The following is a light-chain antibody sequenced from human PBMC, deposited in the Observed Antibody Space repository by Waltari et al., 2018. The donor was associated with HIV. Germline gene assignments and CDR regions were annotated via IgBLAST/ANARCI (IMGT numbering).Light chain of an antibody. Sequence: IVLTQSPGTLSLSPGERATLSCRASQSVSSGYLAWYQKKPGQAPRLLISGASSRATGIPDRFSGSGSGTDFTLTISRLEPEDFAVYYCQQYGSSRAWTFGQGTKVEIK. V-gene: IGKV3-20*01. CDR2: GAS. CDR1: QSVSSGY. CDR3: QQYGSSRAWT. J-gene: IGKJ1*01.